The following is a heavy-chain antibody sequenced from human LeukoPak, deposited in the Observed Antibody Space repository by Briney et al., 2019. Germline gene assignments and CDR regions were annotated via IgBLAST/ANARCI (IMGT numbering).Heavy chain of an antibody. CDR1: GGSISSHY. CDR2: LFDSVNT. Sequence: SETLSLTCTVSGGSISSHYWSWIRQPPGKGLEWIAYLFDSVNTKDNPSLQSRLTLSADTSRNQFSLRLSSVTAADTAVYYCATIKRGSIFGYFDFWGQGIKVTVSS. J-gene: IGHJ4*02. CDR3: ATIKRGSIFGYFDF. D-gene: IGHD5-18*01. V-gene: IGHV4-59*11.